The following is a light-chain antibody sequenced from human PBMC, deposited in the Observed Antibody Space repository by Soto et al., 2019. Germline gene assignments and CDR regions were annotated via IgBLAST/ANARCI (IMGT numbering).Light chain of an antibody. J-gene: IGLJ3*02. CDR3: VLYLGSGFWV. V-gene: IGLV8-61*01. CDR2: STN. Sequence: QAVVTQETSFSVSPGGTVTLTCGLSSGSVSASYYPSWYQQTPGRSPRTLIYSTNTRSSGVPDRFSGSILGNRAALTITGAQADDESDYYCVLYLGSGFWVFGGGTKLTVL. CDR1: SGSVSASYY.